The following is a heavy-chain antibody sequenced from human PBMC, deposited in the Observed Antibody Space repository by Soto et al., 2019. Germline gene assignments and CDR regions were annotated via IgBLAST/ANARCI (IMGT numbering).Heavy chain of an antibody. CDR3: AKDRGSSSGYYYYGMDV. CDR1: GFTFSSYG. D-gene: IGHD6-6*01. V-gene: IGHV3-30*18. J-gene: IGHJ6*02. Sequence: QVQLVESGGGVVQPGRSLRLSCAASGFTFSSYGMHWVRQAPGKGLEWVAVISYDGSNKYYADSVKGRFTISRDNSKNXRYLQMNSLRAEDTAVYYCAKDRGSSSGYYYYGMDVWGQGTTVTVSS. CDR2: ISYDGSNK.